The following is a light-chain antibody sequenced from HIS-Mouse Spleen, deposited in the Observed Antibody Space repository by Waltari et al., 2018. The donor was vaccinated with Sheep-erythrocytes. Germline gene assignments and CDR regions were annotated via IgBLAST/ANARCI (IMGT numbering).Light chain of an antibody. V-gene: IGLV2-23*01. CDR2: EGS. CDR3: CSYAGSSTWV. CDR1: SSDVGSYNL. Sequence: QSALTQPASVSGSPGQSITISCTGTSSDVGSYNLVSWYQQHPGKAPNLLIYEGSKRASGVPNRFSGSKSGNTAFLTSSGLQADDEADYYCCSYAGSSTWVFGGGTKLTVL. J-gene: IGLJ3*02.